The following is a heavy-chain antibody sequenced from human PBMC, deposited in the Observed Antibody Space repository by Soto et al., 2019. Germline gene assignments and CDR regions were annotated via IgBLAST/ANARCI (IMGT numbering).Heavy chain of an antibody. J-gene: IGHJ4*02. CDR3: ATLQGPYYYGSGSYSFPY. CDR1: GFTFSSYV. D-gene: IGHD3-10*01. V-gene: IGHV3-23*01. CDR2: ISGSGGTT. Sequence: EVHLLESGGGLVQPGGSLRLSCAASGFTFSSYVMSWVRQAPGKGLEWVSAISGSGGTTYYADSVKGRFTISRDNSKNTXXLQMTSLTAAATAVYYWATLQGPYYYGSGSYSFPYWRQGTLGTVSS.